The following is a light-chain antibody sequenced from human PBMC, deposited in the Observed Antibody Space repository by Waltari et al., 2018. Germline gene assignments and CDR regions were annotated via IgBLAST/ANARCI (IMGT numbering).Light chain of an antibody. CDR1: QSISSW. CDR3: QQYKSYPLT. Sequence: DIQMTQSPSTLSASVGDRVTITCRASQSISSWLAWYQQKPGKAPKLLIYKASSLESGGPSRFSGSGSETEFTLTISSLQPDDFATYYCQQYKSYPLTFGGGTKVEIK. V-gene: IGKV1-5*03. CDR2: KAS. J-gene: IGKJ4*01.